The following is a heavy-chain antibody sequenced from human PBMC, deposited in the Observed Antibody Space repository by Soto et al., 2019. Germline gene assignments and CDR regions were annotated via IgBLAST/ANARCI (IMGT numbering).Heavy chain of an antibody. D-gene: IGHD6-13*01. CDR3: ARRGTGTYFDY. Sequence: EVQLLDSGGGLVQPGGSLRLSCAASGFTFSSYAMNWVRQAPGKGLEWVSVISGSGDSTYYADSVKGRFTISRDNSMNTLYLQMNSQRAEDTAVYYSARRGTGTYFDYWGQGTLVTVSS. CDR2: ISGSGDST. J-gene: IGHJ4*02. CDR1: GFTFSSYA. V-gene: IGHV3-23*01.